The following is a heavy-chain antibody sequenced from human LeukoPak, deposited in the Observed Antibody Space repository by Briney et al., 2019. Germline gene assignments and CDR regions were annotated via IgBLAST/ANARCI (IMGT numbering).Heavy chain of an antibody. V-gene: IGHV1-2*02. J-gene: IGHJ5*02. Sequence: ASVKVSCKASGYTFTGYYMHWVRQAPGQGLEWMGWINPNSGGTNYAQKFEGRVTMTRDTSISTAHMELSRLRSDDTAVYYCAREDRLKIQSGYSSSWDWFDPWGQGTLVTVSS. CDR1: GYTFTGYY. CDR2: INPNSGGT. D-gene: IGHD6-13*01. CDR3: AREDRLKIQSGYSSSWDWFDP.